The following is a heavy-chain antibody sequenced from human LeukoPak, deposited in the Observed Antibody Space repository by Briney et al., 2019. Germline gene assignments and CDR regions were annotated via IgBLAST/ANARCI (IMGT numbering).Heavy chain of an antibody. Sequence: SETLSLTCTVSGDSINSNNYYWGWIRQPPGKGLEWIGSIYSGGYTYYNPSLKSRVTISVDTSKNQFSLKLSSVTAADTAVYYCARSLSSIAARSLNYWGQGTLVTVSS. V-gene: IGHV4-39*07. CDR1: GDSINSNNYY. CDR3: ARSLSSIAARSLNY. D-gene: IGHD6-6*01. CDR2: IYSGGYT. J-gene: IGHJ4*02.